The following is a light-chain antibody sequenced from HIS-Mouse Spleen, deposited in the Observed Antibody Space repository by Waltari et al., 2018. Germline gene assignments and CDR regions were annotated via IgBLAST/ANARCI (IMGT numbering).Light chain of an antibody. CDR3: QSADSSGTYVV. CDR1: ALPKQY. J-gene: IGLJ2*01. Sequence: SYELTQPPSVSVSPGQTARITCSGDALPKQYAYWYQQKPGQAPVLVIYKDSERPSGIPERFSGSSSGKTVTLTISGVQPEDEADYYCQSADSSGTYVVFGGGTKLTVL. CDR2: KDS. V-gene: IGLV3-25*03.